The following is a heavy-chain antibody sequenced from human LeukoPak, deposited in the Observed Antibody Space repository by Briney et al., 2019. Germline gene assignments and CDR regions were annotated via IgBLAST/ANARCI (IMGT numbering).Heavy chain of an antibody. CDR2: IDTADSDT. CDR3: ARLRGSGFPQVFDN. CDR1: GYSFTSYW. D-gene: IGHD6-19*01. V-gene: IGHV5-51*01. J-gene: IGHJ4*02. Sequence: GESLRISGKGSGYSFTSYWIGWVRQVPGKGLEWMGIIDTADSDTRYSPSVQGPANISAGKSNSAAYRQWSSLKALDSGMYYCARLRGSGFPQVFDNWGQGTMVTVSS.